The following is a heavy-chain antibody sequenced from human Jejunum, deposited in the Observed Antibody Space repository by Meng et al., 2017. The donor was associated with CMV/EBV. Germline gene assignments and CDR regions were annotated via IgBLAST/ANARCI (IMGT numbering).Heavy chain of an antibody. D-gene: IGHD5-24*01. CDR2: IHQSGPT. CDR3: PRVAGYRNNWFDP. CDR1: GGSFSGYF. Sequence: VSGGSFSGYFWIWIRQPPGKGLEWIGEIHQSGPTNYSPALKSRVTMSVNTANNQFSLKLSSVTAADTAIYYCPRVAGYRNNWFDPWGQGTLVTVSS. V-gene: IGHV4-34*01. J-gene: IGHJ5*02.